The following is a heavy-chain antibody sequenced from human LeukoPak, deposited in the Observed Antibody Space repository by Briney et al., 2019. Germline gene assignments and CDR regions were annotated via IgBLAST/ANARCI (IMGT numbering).Heavy chain of an antibody. V-gene: IGHV3-23*01. CDR1: GFTFSSYA. CDR2: IFGNGVKT. CDR3: ARVGDWSNYFGMDA. J-gene: IGHJ6*02. D-gene: IGHD3-16*01. Sequence: GGSLRLSCAASGFTFSSYAMSWVRQTPGNGLEWVSVIFGNGVKTYYADSLKGRFTISRDNSKSTLYLQMNSLRADDTAVYYCARVGDWSNYFGMDAWGQGTTVSVSS.